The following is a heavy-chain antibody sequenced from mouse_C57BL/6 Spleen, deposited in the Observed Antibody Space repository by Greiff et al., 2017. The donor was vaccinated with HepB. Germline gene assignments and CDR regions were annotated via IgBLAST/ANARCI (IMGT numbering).Heavy chain of an antibody. CDR3: ASIYDGYLAWFAY. J-gene: IGHJ3*01. D-gene: IGHD2-3*01. Sequence: EVKLVESGGGLVQPGGSMKLSCAASGFTFSDAWMDWVRQSPEKGLEWVAYISSGSSTIYYADTVKGRFTISRDNAKNTLFLQMTSLRSEDTAMYYCASIYDGYLAWFAYWGQGTLVTVSA. CDR2: ISSGSSTI. CDR1: GFTFSDAW. V-gene: IGHV5-17*01.